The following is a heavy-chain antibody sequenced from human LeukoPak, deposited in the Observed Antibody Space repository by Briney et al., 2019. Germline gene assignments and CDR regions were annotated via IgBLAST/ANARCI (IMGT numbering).Heavy chain of an antibody. Sequence: GGSLRLSCAAPGFTFSDYYMSWIRQVPGKGLEWVSYISSSGSTIYYADSVKGRFTISRDNAKNSLYLQRNSLRAEDTAVYYCVRVREDYDSSGYFFDYWGQGTLVTVSS. J-gene: IGHJ4*02. D-gene: IGHD3-22*01. CDR3: VRVREDYDSSGYFFDY. V-gene: IGHV3-11*01. CDR2: ISSSGSTI. CDR1: GFTFSDYY.